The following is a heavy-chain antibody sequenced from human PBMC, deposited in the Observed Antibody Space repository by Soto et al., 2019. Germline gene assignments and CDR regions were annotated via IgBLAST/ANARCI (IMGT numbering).Heavy chain of an antibody. J-gene: IGHJ4*02. CDR3: AKDAGGDFDY. Sequence: EVQLLESGGGLVQPGGSLRLSCAASGFTFSSYVMSWVRQAPGKGLEWVSAISGSGGSTYHADSVKGRFTISRDNSKNTLDLQMNSLRTEDTAVYYCAKDAGGDFDYWGQGTLVTVSS. V-gene: IGHV3-23*01. CDR1: GFTFSSYV. CDR2: ISGSGGST. D-gene: IGHD3-10*01.